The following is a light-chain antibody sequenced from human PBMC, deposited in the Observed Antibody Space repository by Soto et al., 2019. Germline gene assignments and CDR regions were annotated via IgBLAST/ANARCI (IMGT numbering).Light chain of an antibody. CDR3: QQYNNWPPWT. CDR2: GAS. V-gene: IGKV3-15*01. J-gene: IGKJ1*01. Sequence: MTQSPSTLSVSPGERATLSCRASQSVSSNLAWYQQKPGQAPRLLIYGASTRATGIPARFSGSGSGTEFTLTISSLQSEDFAVYYCQQYNNWPPWTFGQGTKVEIK. CDR1: QSVSSN.